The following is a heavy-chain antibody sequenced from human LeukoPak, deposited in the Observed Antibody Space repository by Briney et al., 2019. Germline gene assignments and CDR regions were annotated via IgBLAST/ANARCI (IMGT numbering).Heavy chain of an antibody. V-gene: IGHV3-53*01. D-gene: IGHD3-22*01. CDR1: GFTVSSNY. J-gene: IGHJ3*02. CDR2: IYSGGST. Sequence: GGSLRLSCAASGFTVSSNYMSWVRHAPGKGLEWVSVIYSGGSTYYADSVKGRFTISRDNSKNTLYLQMNSLRAEDTAVYYCARDLNYYDSSADAFDIWGQGTMVTVSS. CDR3: ARDLNYYDSSADAFDI.